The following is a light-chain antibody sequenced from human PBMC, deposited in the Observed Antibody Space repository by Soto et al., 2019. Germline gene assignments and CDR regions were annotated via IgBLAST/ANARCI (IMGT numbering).Light chain of an antibody. Sequence: DVVMPQSPLSLPVTLGQPASISCRSRQSLVYSDGNTYLHWFQQRPGQSPRRRIHNVSIRDTGVPDRFSGSGSCTDFTLKISRVEPEDVGVYYCMQHTHWPWTFGQGTKV. CDR1: QSLVYSDGNTY. V-gene: IGKV2-30*01. J-gene: IGKJ1*01. CDR3: MQHTHWPWT. CDR2: NVS.